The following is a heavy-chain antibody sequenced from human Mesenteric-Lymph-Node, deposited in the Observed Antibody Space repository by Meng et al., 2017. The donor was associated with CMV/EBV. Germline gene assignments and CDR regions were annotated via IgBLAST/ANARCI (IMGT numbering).Heavy chain of an antibody. CDR2: IIPILGIA. CDR1: GGTFSRNA. D-gene: IGHD7-27*01. J-gene: IGHJ4*02. V-gene: IGHV1-69*10. CDR3: ATHNVTGDLLGGDY. Sequence: SVKVSCKASGGTFSRNAISWVRQAPGQGLEWMGGIIPILGIANYAQKFQGRVTITADKSTSTAYMELSSLRSEDTAVYYCATHNVTGDLLGGDYWGQGTLVTVSS.